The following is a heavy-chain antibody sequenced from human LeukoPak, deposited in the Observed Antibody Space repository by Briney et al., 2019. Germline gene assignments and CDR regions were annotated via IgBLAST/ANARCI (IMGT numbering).Heavy chain of an antibody. CDR1: GGSISSGGYY. D-gene: IGHD6-19*01. V-gene: IGHV4-31*03. CDR2: INHSGST. Sequence: SETLSLTCTVSGGSISSGGYYWSWIRQHPGKGLEWIGEINHSGSTNYNPSLKSRVTISVDTSKNQFSLKLSSVTAADTAVYYCARVVAVAGRNLYYFDYWGQGTLVTVSS. J-gene: IGHJ4*02. CDR3: ARVVAVAGRNLYYFDY.